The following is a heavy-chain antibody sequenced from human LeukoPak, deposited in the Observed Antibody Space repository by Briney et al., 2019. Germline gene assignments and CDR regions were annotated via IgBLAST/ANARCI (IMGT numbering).Heavy chain of an antibody. CDR1: GYTFTSNY. J-gene: IGHJ4*02. Sequence: GASVKVSCKAFGYTFTSNYMHWVRQAPGQGLEWMGIINPSGGSTSYAQKFQGRVTMTRDMSTSTVYMELSSLRSEDTAVYYCARAEASTLDYWGQGTLVTVSS. D-gene: IGHD2-2*01. V-gene: IGHV1-46*01. CDR2: INPSGGST. CDR3: ARAEASTLDY.